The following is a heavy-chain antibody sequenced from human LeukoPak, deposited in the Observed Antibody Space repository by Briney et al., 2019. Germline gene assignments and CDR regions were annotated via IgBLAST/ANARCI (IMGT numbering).Heavy chain of an antibody. D-gene: IGHD6-19*01. V-gene: IGHV3-48*01. CDR3: ARDRGGIPVAGPYYYYGMDV. J-gene: IGHJ6*02. Sequence: GGSLRLSCAASGFTFSSYSMNWVRQAPGKGLEWISYIGISSGNTKYADSVKGRFTISGDKAKNSVYLQMNSLRVEDTAVYYCARDRGGIPVAGPYYYYGMDVWGQGTTVTVSS. CDR2: IGISSGNT. CDR1: GFTFSSYS.